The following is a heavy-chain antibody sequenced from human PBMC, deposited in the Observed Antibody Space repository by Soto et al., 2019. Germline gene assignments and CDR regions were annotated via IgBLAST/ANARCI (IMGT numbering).Heavy chain of an antibody. V-gene: IGHV4-34*01. CDR2: INPSRGT. D-gene: IGHD3-22*01. Sequence: SETLSLTCAVNTGSFTGHFWSWIRQSPGRGLEWIGEINPSRGTNYNPSLKSRVTISVDNAKNSLYLQMNSLRAEDTAVYYCARGTDYYDSSGYYFDFRGQGTLVTVSS. J-gene: IGHJ4*02. CDR3: ARGTDYYDSSGYYFDF. CDR1: TGSFTGHF.